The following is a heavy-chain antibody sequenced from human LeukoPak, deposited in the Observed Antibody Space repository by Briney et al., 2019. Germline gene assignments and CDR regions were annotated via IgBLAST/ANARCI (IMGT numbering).Heavy chain of an antibody. Sequence: GGSLRLSCAASGFTFDDYAMHWVRQAPGKGLEWVSGISWNSGSIGYADSVKGRFTISRDNAKNSLYLQMNSLRAEDTAVYYCAKGGYCSGGSCYAVGPTDLYFDYWGQGTLVTVSS. J-gene: IGHJ4*02. V-gene: IGHV3-9*01. CDR1: GFTFDDYA. CDR2: ISWNSGSI. CDR3: AKGGYCSGGSCYAVGPTDLYFDY. D-gene: IGHD2-15*01.